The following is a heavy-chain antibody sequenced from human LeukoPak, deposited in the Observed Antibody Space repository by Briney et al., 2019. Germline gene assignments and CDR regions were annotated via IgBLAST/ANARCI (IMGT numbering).Heavy chain of an antibody. D-gene: IGHD3-3*01. Sequence: GGSLRLSCAGSGFTFKDYYLNWIRQAPGKGPEWVSYISGGSTYTNYANSVKGRFTISRDNARSSLFLQMNSLTAEDTAIYYCARSLISAVIGMDVWGQGTAVTVSS. V-gene: IGHV3-11*06. CDR1: GFTFKDYY. J-gene: IGHJ6*02. CDR2: ISGGSTYT. CDR3: ARSLISAVIGMDV.